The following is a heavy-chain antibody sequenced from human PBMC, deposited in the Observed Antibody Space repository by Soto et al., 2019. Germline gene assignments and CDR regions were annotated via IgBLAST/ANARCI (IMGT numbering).Heavy chain of an antibody. CDR2: IYPGDPDT. D-gene: IGHD3-22*01. V-gene: IGHV5-51*01. J-gene: IGHJ4*02. Sequence: GESLKISCKGSGYSFTSYWIGWVRQMPGKGLEWMGIIYPGDPDTRYSPSFQGQVTISADKSITTVFLQWSSLRASDTAMYYCARQIYDSDTGPNFQYYFDSWGQGTPVTVSS. CDR3: ARQIYDSDTGPNFQYYFDS. CDR1: GYSFTSYW.